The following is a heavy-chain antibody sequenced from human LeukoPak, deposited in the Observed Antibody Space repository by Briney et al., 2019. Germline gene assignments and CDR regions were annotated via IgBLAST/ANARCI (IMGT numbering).Heavy chain of an antibody. V-gene: IGHV1-69*13. Sequence: SVKVSCKASGGTFSSYAISWVRQAPGQGLEWMGGIIPIFGTAKYAQKFQGRVTITADESTSIVYMELSSLRSEDTAVHYCARDALDLAYCGGDCYSSPFDYWGQGTLVTVSS. D-gene: IGHD2-21*02. J-gene: IGHJ4*02. CDR3: ARDALDLAYCGGDCYSSPFDY. CDR2: IIPIFGTA. CDR1: GGTFSSYA.